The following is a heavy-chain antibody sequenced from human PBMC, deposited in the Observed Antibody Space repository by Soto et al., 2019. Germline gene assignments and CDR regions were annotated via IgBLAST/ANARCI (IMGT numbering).Heavy chain of an antibody. CDR3: AHRLDYGGTDYFDY. Sequence: SCPTLVNPTQPLTLTCTFSGFSLSTSGVGXGWIRQPPGKALEWLALIYWDDDKRYSPSLKSRLTITKDTSKNQVVLTMTNMDPVDAATYYCAHRLDYGGTDYFDYWGQGTLVTVSS. D-gene: IGHD4-17*01. J-gene: IGHJ4*02. CDR1: GFSLSTSGVG. V-gene: IGHV2-5*02. CDR2: IYWDDDK.